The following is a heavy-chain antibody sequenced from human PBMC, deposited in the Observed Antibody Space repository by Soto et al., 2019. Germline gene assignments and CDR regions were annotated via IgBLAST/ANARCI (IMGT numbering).Heavy chain of an antibody. D-gene: IGHD3-9*01. CDR3: AKASDYDILTGPLVFDY. V-gene: IGHV3-30*18. J-gene: IGHJ4*02. CDR1: GFTFSSYG. Sequence: GGSLRLSCAASGFTFSSYGMHWVRQAPGKGLEWVAVISYDGSNKYYADSVKGRFTISRDNSKNTLYLQMNSLRAEDTAVYYCAKASDYDILTGPLVFDYWGQGTLVTVSS. CDR2: ISYDGSNK.